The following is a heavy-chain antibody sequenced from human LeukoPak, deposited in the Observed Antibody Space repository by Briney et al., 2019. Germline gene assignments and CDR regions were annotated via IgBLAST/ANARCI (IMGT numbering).Heavy chain of an antibody. J-gene: IGHJ4*02. Sequence: GGSLRLSCAASGFTFSSYSMNWVRQAPGKGLEWVSTISGSGDNTYYADSVKGRFTISRDNSKNTLYLQMNSLRADDTAVYYCAKDKGVAGHDYWGQGTLVTVSS. D-gene: IGHD3-3*01. V-gene: IGHV3-23*01. CDR3: AKDKGVAGHDY. CDR1: GFTFSSYS. CDR2: ISGSGDNT.